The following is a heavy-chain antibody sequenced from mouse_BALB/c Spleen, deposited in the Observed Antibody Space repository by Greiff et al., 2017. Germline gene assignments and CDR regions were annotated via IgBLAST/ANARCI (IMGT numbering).Heavy chain of an antibody. V-gene: IGHV1-7*01. CDR2: INPSTGYT. CDR3: ARDGYRYYFDY. J-gene: IGHJ2*01. CDR1: GYTFTSYW. Sequence: VKLMESGAELAKPGASVKMSCKASGYTFTSYWTHWVKQRPGQGLEWIGYINPSTGYTEYNQKFKDKATLTADKSSSTAYMQLSSLTSEDSAVYYCARDGYRYYFDYWGQGTTLTVSS. D-gene: IGHD2-3*01.